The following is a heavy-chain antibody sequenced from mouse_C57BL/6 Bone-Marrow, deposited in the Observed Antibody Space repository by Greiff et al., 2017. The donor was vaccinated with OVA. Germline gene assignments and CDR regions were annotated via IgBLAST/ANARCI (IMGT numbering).Heavy chain of an antibody. J-gene: IGHJ4*01. Sequence: QVQLQQSGAGLVRPGASVKLSCKASGYTFTSYGISWVQQRTGQGLEWIGEIYPRSGNTYYTETFKGKATLTADKSSSTAYMELRSLTSEDSAVYFCTRSGYGKYAMDYGGQGTTVTVAS. V-gene: IGHV1-81*01. CDR1: GYTFTSYG. D-gene: IGHD2-10*02. CDR3: TRSGYGKYAMDY. CDR2: IYPRSGNT.